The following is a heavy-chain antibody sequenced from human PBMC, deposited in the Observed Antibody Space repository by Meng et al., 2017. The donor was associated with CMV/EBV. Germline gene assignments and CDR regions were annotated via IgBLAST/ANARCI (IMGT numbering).Heavy chain of an antibody. J-gene: IGHJ3*02. Sequence: GESLKISCVGSGFIFSDYYMSWIRQAPGKGVEIVSDISSSGASIYYADSVEGRFTISRDNARNSLYLQMNTLRAEDTAVYYCARDETATQSERSAYSPDAFDIWGQGTMVTVSS. CDR1: GFIFSDYY. V-gene: IGHV3-11*01. CDR2: ISSSGASI. D-gene: IGHD3-22*01. CDR3: ARDETATQSERSAYSPDAFDI.